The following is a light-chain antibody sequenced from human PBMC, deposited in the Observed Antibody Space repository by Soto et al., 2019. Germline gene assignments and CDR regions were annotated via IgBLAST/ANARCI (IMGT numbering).Light chain of an antibody. CDR2: AAS. Sequence: DAQMTQSPSSLSASVGDSVTITCRASQSIGTYLDWYQHKPGKAPKLLIYAASSLQSGVPSRFSGSGSGTDFTLNISSMEPEDFATYYCQESHSTFGQGTKLEIK. J-gene: IGKJ2*01. V-gene: IGKV1-39*01. CDR1: QSIGTY. CDR3: QESHST.